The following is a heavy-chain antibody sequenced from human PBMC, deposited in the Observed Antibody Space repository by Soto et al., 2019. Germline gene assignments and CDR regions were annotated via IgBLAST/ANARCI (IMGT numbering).Heavy chain of an antibody. CDR2: ISYDGSNK. Sequence: GGSLRLSCAASGFTFSSYGMHWVRQAPGKGLEWVAVISYDGSNKYYADSVKGRFTISRDNSKNTLYLQMNSLRAEDTAVYYCAKDRYWGYYYYYYMDVWGKGTTVTVSS. J-gene: IGHJ6*03. CDR1: GFTFSSYG. V-gene: IGHV3-30*18. CDR3: AKDRYWGYYYYYYMDV. D-gene: IGHD7-27*01.